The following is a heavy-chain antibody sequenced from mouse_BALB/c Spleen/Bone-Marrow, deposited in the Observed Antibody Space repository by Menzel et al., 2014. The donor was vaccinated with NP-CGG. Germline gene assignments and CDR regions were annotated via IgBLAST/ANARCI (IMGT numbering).Heavy chain of an antibody. D-gene: IGHD1-1*01. CDR1: GFNIKDTY. Sequence: VQLQQSGAELVKPGASVKLSCTASGFNIKDTYMHWVKQRPEQGLEWIGRIDPANGNTKYDPKFQGKATLTADTSSSTAYLQLSSLTSEDTAVYYCASYYYGSSGFAYWGQGTLVTVFA. CDR3: ASYYYGSSGFAY. V-gene: IGHV14-3*02. J-gene: IGHJ3*01. CDR2: IDPANGNT.